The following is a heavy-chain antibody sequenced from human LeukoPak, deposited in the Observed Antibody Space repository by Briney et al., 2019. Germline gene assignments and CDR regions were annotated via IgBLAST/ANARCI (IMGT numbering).Heavy chain of an antibody. CDR1: GGSFSGYY. D-gene: IGHD5-24*01. V-gene: IGHV4-34*01. Sequence: SETLSLTCAVYGGSFSGYYWSWGRQPPGKGVEWIGEINHSGRTNYNPSLKSRVTISVDPSKNQFSLKLSSVTAADTAVYYCAREGRDGYNYYFDYWGQGTLVTVSS. J-gene: IGHJ4*02. CDR3: AREGRDGYNYYFDY. CDR2: INHSGRT.